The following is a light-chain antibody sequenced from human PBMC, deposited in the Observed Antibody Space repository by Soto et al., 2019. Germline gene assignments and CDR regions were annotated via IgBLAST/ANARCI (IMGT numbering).Light chain of an antibody. CDR1: NIGSKS. Sequence: SSELTQPPSVSVAPGQTARITCEGNNIGSKSVHWYQQSPGQAPVLVVYGDSDRPSGTPERFSGSDSGNTATLTISGVEAGDEADYYCQVWDSSRDHVVFGGGTKVTVL. CDR2: GDS. J-gene: IGLJ2*01. V-gene: IGLV3-21*02. CDR3: QVWDSSRDHVV.